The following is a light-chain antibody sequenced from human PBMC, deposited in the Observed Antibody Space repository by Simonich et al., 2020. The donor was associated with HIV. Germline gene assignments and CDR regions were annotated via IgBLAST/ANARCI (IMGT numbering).Light chain of an antibody. CDR1: SSDVGGYNY. V-gene: IGLV2-14*01. CDR3: SSYTSSSTVV. J-gene: IGLJ2*01. Sequence: QSALTQPASVSGSPGQSITISCTGTSSDVGGYNYVSWYQQHPGKAPKLIIYDVSKGPSGVSNRFSGSKSGNTASLTISGLQAEDEADYYCSSYTSSSTVVFGGGTKLTVL. CDR2: DVS.